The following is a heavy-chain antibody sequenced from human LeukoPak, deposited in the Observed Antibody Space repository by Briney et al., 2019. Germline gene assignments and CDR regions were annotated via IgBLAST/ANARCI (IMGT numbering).Heavy chain of an antibody. D-gene: IGHD4-23*01. V-gene: IGHV1-2*02. CDR1: GYTFTGYY. Sequence: ASVKVSCKASGYTFTGYYMHWVRQAPGQGLEWMGWINPNSGGTNYAQKFLGRVTMTRDTSITTAYMELSRLRSDDTAVYYCARDNSGGSNARWAFDIWGQGTMVTVSS. CDR2: INPNSGGT. CDR3: ARDNSGGSNARWAFDI. J-gene: IGHJ3*02.